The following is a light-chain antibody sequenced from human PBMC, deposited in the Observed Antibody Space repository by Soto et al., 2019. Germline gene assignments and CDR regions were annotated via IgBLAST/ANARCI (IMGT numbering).Light chain of an antibody. J-gene: IGKJ1*01. V-gene: IGKV1-5*01. CDR3: QHHNSYPQT. CDR1: QSIRHY. Sequence: DIQMTQSPPTLSASVGDRVTITCRASQSIRHYLAWYQQMPGKAPKLLIYGASTLQSGVPSRFSGSGSGTEFTLTISSLQPDDFGTYFCQHHNSYPQTFGQGTKVDNK. CDR2: GAS.